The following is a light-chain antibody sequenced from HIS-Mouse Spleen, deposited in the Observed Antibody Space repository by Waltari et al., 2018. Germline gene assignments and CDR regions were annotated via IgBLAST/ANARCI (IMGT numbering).Light chain of an antibody. Sequence: SYELTQPPSVSVSPGQTARITCSGDALPKNYAYWNKQQSGQAPVLVIYEDSKRPSGIPERFSGSSSGTMATLTISGAQVEDEADYYCYSTDSSGNHRVFGGGTKLTVL. CDR3: YSTDSSGNHRV. CDR1: ALPKNY. V-gene: IGLV3-10*01. CDR2: EDS. J-gene: IGLJ2*01.